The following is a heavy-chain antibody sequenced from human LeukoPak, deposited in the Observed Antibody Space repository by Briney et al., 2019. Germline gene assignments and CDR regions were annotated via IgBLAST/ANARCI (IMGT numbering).Heavy chain of an antibody. V-gene: IGHV1-69*04. Sequence: GASVKVSCKASGGTFSSYAISWVRQAPGQGLEWMGRIIPILGIANYAQKFQGRVTITADKSTSTAYMELSSLRSEDTAVYYCARGKATVKPYYYYYYMDVWGKGTTVTVSS. CDR3: ARGKATVKPYYYYYYMDV. CDR1: GGTFSSYA. D-gene: IGHD4-11*01. J-gene: IGHJ6*03. CDR2: IIPILGIA.